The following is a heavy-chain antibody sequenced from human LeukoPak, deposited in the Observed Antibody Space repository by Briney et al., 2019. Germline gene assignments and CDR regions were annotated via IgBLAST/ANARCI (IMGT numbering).Heavy chain of an antibody. CDR2: ISAYNGST. CDR3: ARGAGRSSSWYDYYYYYYMDV. V-gene: IGHV1-18*01. J-gene: IGHJ6*03. Sequence: ASVKVSCKASGYTFTSYGISWVRQAPGQGLEWMGWISAYNGSTNYAQKLQGRVTMTTDTSTSTAYMELRSLRSDDTAVYYCARGAGRSSSWYDYYYYYYMDVWGKGTTVTVSS. D-gene: IGHD6-13*01. CDR1: GYTFTSYG.